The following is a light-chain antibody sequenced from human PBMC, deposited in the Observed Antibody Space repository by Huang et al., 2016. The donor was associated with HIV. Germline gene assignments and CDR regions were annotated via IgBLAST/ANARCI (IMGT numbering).Light chain of an antibody. J-gene: IGKJ2*01. CDR2: GAS. Sequence: EIVMTQSPATLSVSPGERATLSCRASQSVSSNLAWYQQKPGQAPRLLIYGASTRATGITARFSGSGSGTEFTLIISSLQSEDFAVYYCQQYNNGYTFGQGTKLEIK. CDR1: QSVSSN. CDR3: QQYNNGYT. V-gene: IGKV3-15*01.